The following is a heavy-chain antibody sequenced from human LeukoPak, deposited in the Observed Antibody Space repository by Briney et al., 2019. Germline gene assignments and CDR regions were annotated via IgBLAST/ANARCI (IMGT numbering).Heavy chain of an antibody. CDR1: GGSISSSNYY. CDR3: ARVSGYSYGTFDY. J-gene: IGHJ4*02. CDR2: IYYSGSI. V-gene: IGHV4-39*07. D-gene: IGHD5-18*01. Sequence: SETLSLTCTVSGGSISSSNYYWGWIRQPPGKGLEWIGSIYYSGSIYYNPSLKSRVTISVDTSKNQFSLKLSSVTAADTAVYYCARVSGYSYGTFDYWGQGTLVTVSS.